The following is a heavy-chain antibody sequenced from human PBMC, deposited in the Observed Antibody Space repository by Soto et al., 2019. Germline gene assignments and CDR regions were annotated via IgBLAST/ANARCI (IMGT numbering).Heavy chain of an antibody. V-gene: IGHV2-5*02. CDR3: AHKGDGYRGFKY. CDR1: GFSLSTSGVG. Sequence: QITLKESGPTLVKPTQTLTLTCTLSGFSLSTSGVGVGWIRQPPGKALEWLALIYWDDDKRYSPFLKSRLTINKDTSKTQVVLTLTNMDPVDTATYYCAHKGDGYRGFKYWGQGTLVTVSS. CDR2: IYWDDDK. J-gene: IGHJ4*02. D-gene: IGHD5-12*01.